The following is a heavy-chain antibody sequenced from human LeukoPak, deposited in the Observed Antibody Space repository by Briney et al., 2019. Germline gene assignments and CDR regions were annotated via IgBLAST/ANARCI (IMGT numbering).Heavy chain of an antibody. J-gene: IGHJ4*02. Sequence: GGSLRLSCAASGFTFSTYAMTWVRQAPGKALEWVSLISVPGGNTYYADSVKGRFTISRDNSKNSLYLQMNSLRAEDTAVYYCARDWYDSSGKLDYWGQGTLVTVSS. D-gene: IGHD3-22*01. V-gene: IGHV3-23*01. CDR1: GFTFSTYA. CDR3: ARDWYDSSGKLDY. CDR2: ISVPGGNT.